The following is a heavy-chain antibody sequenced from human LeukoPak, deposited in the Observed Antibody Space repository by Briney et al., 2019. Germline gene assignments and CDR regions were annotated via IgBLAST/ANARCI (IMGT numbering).Heavy chain of an antibody. J-gene: IGHJ3*02. Sequence: SVKVSCKASGGTFSSYAISWVRQAPGQGLEWMGRIIPIFGIANYAQKFQGRVTITADKSTSTAYMELRSLRSEDTAVYYCARVGIDAFDIWGQGTMVTVSS. V-gene: IGHV1-69*04. CDR2: IIPIFGIA. CDR1: GGTFSSYA. CDR3: ARVGIDAFDI.